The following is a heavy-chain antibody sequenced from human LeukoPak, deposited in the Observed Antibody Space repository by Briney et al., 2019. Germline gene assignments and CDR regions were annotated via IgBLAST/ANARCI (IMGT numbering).Heavy chain of an antibody. CDR3: ARRGRSSTDPFEY. J-gene: IGHJ4*02. V-gene: IGHV4-59*08. D-gene: IGHD2-2*01. Sequence: SETPSLTCTVSGGSINTYYWYWIRQPPGKGLEWIGYIYYSGTTKYSTSLKSRVTLSLDTPKNQIFLRLTSVTAADTAVYYCARRGRSSTDPFEYWGQGTLVTVSS. CDR2: IYYSGTT. CDR1: GGSINTYY.